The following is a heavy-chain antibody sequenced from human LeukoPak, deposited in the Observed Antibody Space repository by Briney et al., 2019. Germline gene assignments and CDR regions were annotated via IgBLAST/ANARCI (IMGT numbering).Heavy chain of an antibody. V-gene: IGHV3-53*01. CDR2: IYSGGST. Sequence: PGGSLRLSCAASGFTVSSNYMSWVRQAPGKGLEWVSVIYSGGSTYYADSVKGRFTISRDNSKNTLYLQMNSLRAEDMAVYYCAKDRGVTMVRGATSWFDPWGQGTLVTVSS. J-gene: IGHJ5*02. CDR3: AKDRGVTMVRGATSWFDP. CDR1: GFTVSSNY. D-gene: IGHD3-10*01.